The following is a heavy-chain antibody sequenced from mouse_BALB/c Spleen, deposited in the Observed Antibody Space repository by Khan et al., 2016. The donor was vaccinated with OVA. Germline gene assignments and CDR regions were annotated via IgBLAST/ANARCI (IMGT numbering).Heavy chain of an antibody. CDR2: IYPGTDNT. J-gene: IGHJ2*01. CDR1: GYIFTSYW. CDR3: AREEALYYFAY. D-gene: IGHD1-1*01. V-gene: IGHV1S132*01. Sequence: VQLQESGAELVRPGASVKLSCKTSGYIFTSYWIHWVKQRSGQGLAWIARIYPGTDNTYYNEKLRDKATLTADKSSSTAYIQLTSLTSEDSAVYFCAREEALYYFAYWGQGTTLTVSS.